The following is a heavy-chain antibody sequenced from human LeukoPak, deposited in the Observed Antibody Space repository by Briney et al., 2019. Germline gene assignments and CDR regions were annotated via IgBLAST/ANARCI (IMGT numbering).Heavy chain of an antibody. V-gene: IGHV4-38-2*02. D-gene: IGHD2-15*01. Sequence: SETLSLTCTVSGYSISSGYYWGWIRQPPGKGLEWIGSIYHSGSTYYNPSLKSRVTISVDTSKNQFSLKLSSVTAADTAVYYCARDAIVVVVAACRAFDIWGQGTMVTVSS. J-gene: IGHJ3*02. CDR2: IYHSGST. CDR3: ARDAIVVVVAACRAFDI. CDR1: GYSISSGYY.